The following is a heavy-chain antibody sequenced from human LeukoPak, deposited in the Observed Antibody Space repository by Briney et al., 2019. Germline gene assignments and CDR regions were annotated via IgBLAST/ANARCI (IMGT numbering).Heavy chain of an antibody. V-gene: IGHV1-24*01. CDR1: GYTLTELS. J-gene: IGHJ4*02. Sequence: ASVKVSCKVSGYTLTELSMHWVRRAPGKGLEWMGGFDPGDGETIYAQKFQGRVTMTEDTSTDTAYMELSSLRSEDTAVYYCATEPLSGSYRGYYFDYWGQGTLVTVSS. CDR2: FDPGDGET. CDR3: ATEPLSGSYRGYYFDY. D-gene: IGHD1-26*01.